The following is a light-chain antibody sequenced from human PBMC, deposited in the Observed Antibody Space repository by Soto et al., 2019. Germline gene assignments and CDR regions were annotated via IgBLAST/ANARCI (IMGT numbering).Light chain of an antibody. V-gene: IGKV1-5*03. CDR3: QKYNSAPHT. CDR2: KAS. Sequence: DIQMTQSPSTLSASVGDRVTITCRASQSISTWLAWYQQKPGKAPKLLINKASSLESGVPSRFSGSGSGTEFTLTISSLQPDDVATYYCQKYNSAPHTFGQGTKLEIK. J-gene: IGKJ2*01. CDR1: QSISTW.